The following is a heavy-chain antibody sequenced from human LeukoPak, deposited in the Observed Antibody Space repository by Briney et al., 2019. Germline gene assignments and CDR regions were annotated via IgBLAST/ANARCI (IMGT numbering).Heavy chain of an antibody. CDR3: ARGSHILTGYYKRRGGDYLDY. Sequence: QPGGTLRLSCAASGFTFSSYGMSWVRQAPGKGLEWVSAISGSGGSTYYADSVKGRFTISRDNAKNSLYLQMNSLRAEDTAVYYCARGSHILTGYYKRRGGDYLDYWGQGTLVTVSS. J-gene: IGHJ4*02. CDR2: ISGSGGST. CDR1: GFTFSSYG. V-gene: IGHV3-23*01. D-gene: IGHD3-9*01.